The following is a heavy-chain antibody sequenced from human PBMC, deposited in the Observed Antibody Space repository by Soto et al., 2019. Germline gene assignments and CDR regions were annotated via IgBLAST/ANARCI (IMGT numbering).Heavy chain of an antibody. CDR1: GFTFSSYG. V-gene: IGHV3-30*18. Sequence: QVQLVESGGGVVQPGRSLRLSCAASGFTFSSYGMHWVRQAPGKGLEWVAVISYDGSNKYYADSVKGRFTISRDNSKNRLYLQMNSPRAEDTAVYYCAKDFRYNWNSNWFDPWGQGTLVTVSS. J-gene: IGHJ5*02. D-gene: IGHD1-7*01. CDR2: ISYDGSNK. CDR3: AKDFRYNWNSNWFDP.